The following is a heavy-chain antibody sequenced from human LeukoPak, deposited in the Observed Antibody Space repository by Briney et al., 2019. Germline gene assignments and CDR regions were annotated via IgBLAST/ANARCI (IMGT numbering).Heavy chain of an antibody. Sequence: GGSLRLSCAASGFTFSSYWMSWVRQAPGKGLEWVANIKQDGSEKYYVDSVKGRFTISRDNAKNSLYLQMNSLRAEDTAVYYCARGLTYYDILTGYYEGGLDYWGQGTLVTVSS. CDR2: IKQDGSEK. CDR3: ARGLTYYDILTGYYEGGLDY. J-gene: IGHJ4*02. V-gene: IGHV3-7*01. CDR1: GFTFSSYW. D-gene: IGHD3-9*01.